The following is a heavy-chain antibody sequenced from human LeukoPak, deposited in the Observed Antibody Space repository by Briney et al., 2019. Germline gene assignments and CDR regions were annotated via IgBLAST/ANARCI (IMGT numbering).Heavy chain of an antibody. CDR3: ARGDYTDYTFYV. Sequence: PSETLSRTCTVYGGSLSGYYWSWIRQPPGKGLEWIGEINHSGATSYNPSLKSRVTISVDTSRNQFSLKLTSVTAADTAVYYCARGDYTDYTFYVWGQGTMVTVSS. CDR1: GGSLSGYY. D-gene: IGHD4-11*01. V-gene: IGHV4-34*01. J-gene: IGHJ3*01. CDR2: INHSGAT.